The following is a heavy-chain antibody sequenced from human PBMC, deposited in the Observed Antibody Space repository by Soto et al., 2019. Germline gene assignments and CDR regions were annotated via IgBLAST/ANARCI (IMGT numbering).Heavy chain of an antibody. V-gene: IGHV1-18*04. CDR1: GYTSADFG. CDR2: VSGNNGAS. CDR3: VRDKKYFRVNGNWFDS. D-gene: IGHD2-2*01. J-gene: IGHJ5*01. Sequence: GASVKVSCKASGYTSADFGISWVRQAPGQGLEWMGWVSGNNGASNPAPKVQGRITMTLDTSTGVSYMALRSLRSDDTAIYYCVRDKKYFRVNGNWFDSWGQGTPVTVSS.